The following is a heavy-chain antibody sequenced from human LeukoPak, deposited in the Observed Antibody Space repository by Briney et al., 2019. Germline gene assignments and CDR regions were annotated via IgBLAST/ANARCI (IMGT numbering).Heavy chain of an antibody. CDR3: ARDNTMVRGVPLY. CDR1: GGSISSYY. V-gene: IGHV4-59*01. Sequence: SETLSLTCTVSGGSISSYYWSWIRQPPGKGLEWIGYIYYSGSTNYNPSLKSRVTISVDTSKNQFSLKLSSVTAADTAVYYCARDNTMVRGVPLYWGQGTLVTVSS. CDR2: IYYSGST. J-gene: IGHJ4*02. D-gene: IGHD3-10*01.